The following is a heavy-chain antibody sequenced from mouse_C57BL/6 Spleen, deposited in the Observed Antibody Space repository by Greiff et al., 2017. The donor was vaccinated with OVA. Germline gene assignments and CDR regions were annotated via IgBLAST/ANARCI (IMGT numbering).Heavy chain of an antibody. V-gene: IGHV2-2*01. Sequence: VKLMESGPGLVQPSQSLSITCTVSGFSLTSYGVHWVRQSPGKGLEWLGVIWSGGSTDYNAAFISRLSISKDNSKSQVFFKMNSLQADDTAIYYCASTVVAFYAMDYWGQGTSVTVSS. D-gene: IGHD1-1*01. CDR3: ASTVVAFYAMDY. CDR2: IWSGGST. CDR1: GFSLTSYG. J-gene: IGHJ4*01.